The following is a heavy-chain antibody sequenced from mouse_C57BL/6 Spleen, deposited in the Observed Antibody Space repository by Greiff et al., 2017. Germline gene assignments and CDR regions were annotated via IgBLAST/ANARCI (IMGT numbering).Heavy chain of an antibody. D-gene: IGHD4-1*01. CDR3: ARGGWDGFAY. V-gene: IGHV1-69*01. CDR1: GYTFTSYW. Sequence: QVQLQQPGAELVMPGASVKLSCKASGYTFTSYWMHWVKQRPGQGLEWIGEIDPSDSYTNYTQKFKGKSTLTVDKSSSTAYMQLSSLTSEDSAVYYCARGGWDGFAYWGQGTLVTVSA. J-gene: IGHJ3*01. CDR2: IDPSDSYT.